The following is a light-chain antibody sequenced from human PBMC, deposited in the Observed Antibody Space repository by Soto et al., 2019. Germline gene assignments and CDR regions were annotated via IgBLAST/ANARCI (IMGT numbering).Light chain of an antibody. CDR1: QSVTTD. J-gene: IGKJ1*01. CDR3: QHYNNWPRT. V-gene: IGKV3-15*01. CDR2: GSS. Sequence: EIVMSQTPATQSGCLGERAPLSALSRQSVTTDVACYQQKPAHAPRLISYGSSTRATGIPARFSGSGSGAEFTLTYSSLQSEDFAVYYCQHYNNWPRTFHQGTKIEIK.